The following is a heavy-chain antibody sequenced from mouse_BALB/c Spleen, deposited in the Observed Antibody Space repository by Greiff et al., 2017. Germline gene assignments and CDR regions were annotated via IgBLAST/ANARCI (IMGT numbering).Heavy chain of an antibody. Sequence: EVKLMESGGGLVQPGGSLKLSCAASGFTFSSYTMSWVRQTPEKRLEWVAYISNGGGSTYYPDTVKGRFTISRDNAKNTLYLQMSSLKSEDTAMYYCARHGNYYFDYWGQGTTLTVSS. J-gene: IGHJ2*01. CDR3: ARHGNYYFDY. V-gene: IGHV5-12-2*01. CDR2: ISNGGGST. CDR1: GFTFSSYT. D-gene: IGHD2-1*01.